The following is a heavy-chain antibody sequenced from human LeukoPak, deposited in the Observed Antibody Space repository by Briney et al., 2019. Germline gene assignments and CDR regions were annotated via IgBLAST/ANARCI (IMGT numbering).Heavy chain of an antibody. D-gene: IGHD4-17*01. CDR1: GFTFSSYG. J-gene: IGHJ4*02. Sequence: GGSLRLSCAASGFTFSSYGMHWVRQAPGKGLEWVAVIWYDGSSKDYADSVKGRFTISRDNSKNTLYLEMNSLRAEDTAVYYCAAITYGDIDYWGQGTLVTVSS. CDR3: AAITYGDIDY. V-gene: IGHV3-33*01. CDR2: IWYDGSSK.